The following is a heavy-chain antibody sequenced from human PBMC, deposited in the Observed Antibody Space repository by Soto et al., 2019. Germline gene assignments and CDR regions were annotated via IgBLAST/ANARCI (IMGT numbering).Heavy chain of an antibody. CDR1: GFTFSSYG. CDR3: AKDLFGTNYYYYGMDV. CDR2: ISYDGSNK. Sequence: QVQLVESGGGVVQPGRSLRLSCAASGFTFSSYGMHWVRQAPGKGLEWVAVISYDGSNKYYADSVKGRFTISRDNSKNTLYLQMNSLRAEDTAVYYCAKDLFGTNYYYYGMDVWGQGTTVTVSS. J-gene: IGHJ6*02. D-gene: IGHD1-7*01. V-gene: IGHV3-30*18.